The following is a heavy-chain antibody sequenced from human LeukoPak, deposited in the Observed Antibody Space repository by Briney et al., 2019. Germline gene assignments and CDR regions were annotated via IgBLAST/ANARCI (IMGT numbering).Heavy chain of an antibody. J-gene: IGHJ4*02. CDR1: GFTFSTYS. D-gene: IGHD3-22*01. CDR3: ARGSTYYDSSGQVPFDY. V-gene: IGHV3-48*01. CDR2: ISSSSSTI. Sequence: GGSLRLSCAASGFTFSTYSMNWVRQAPGKGLEWVSYISSSSSTIYYADSVEGRFTISRDNAKNSLYLQMNSLRAEDTAVYYCARGSTYYDSSGQVPFDYWGQGTLVTVSS.